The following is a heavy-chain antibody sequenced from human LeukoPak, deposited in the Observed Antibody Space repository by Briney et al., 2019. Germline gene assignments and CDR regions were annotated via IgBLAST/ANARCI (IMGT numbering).Heavy chain of an antibody. D-gene: IGHD6-19*01. J-gene: IGHJ4*02. Sequence: PGRSLRLSCEASGFTFSTYAMHWVRQAPGKGLEWVAVISYDGSNKYYADSVKGRFTISRDNSKNTLYLQMNSLRAEDTAVYYCARDPLRSGWYGYFDYWGKGTLVTVSS. CDR3: ARDPLRSGWYGYFDY. CDR1: GFTFSTYA. V-gene: IGHV3-30-3*01. CDR2: ISYDGSNK.